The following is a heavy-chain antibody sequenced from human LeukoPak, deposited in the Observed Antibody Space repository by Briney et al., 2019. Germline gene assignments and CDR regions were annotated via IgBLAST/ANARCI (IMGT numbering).Heavy chain of an antibody. D-gene: IGHD3-22*01. J-gene: IGHJ4*02. Sequence: GGSLRLSCAASRFTFSNYAMSWVRQAPGQGLEWVSTISGSGGSTYYADSVKGRFTISRDNSKNTLHLQMNSLRAEDTAVYYCAKSAYYDSSGFYREYYFDYWGQGTLVTVSS. V-gene: IGHV3-23*01. CDR3: AKSAYYDSSGFYREYYFDY. CDR2: ISGSGGST. CDR1: RFTFSNYA.